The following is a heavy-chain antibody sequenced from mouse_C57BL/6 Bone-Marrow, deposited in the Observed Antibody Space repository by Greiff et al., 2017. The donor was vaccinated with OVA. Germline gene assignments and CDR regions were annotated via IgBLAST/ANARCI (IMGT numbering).Heavy chain of an antibody. V-gene: IGHV8-8*01. CDR2: IWWDDDK. D-gene: IGHD2-2*01. Sequence: QVTLNESVPGILQPSQTLSLTCSFSGFSLSTFGMGVGWIRQPSGKGLEWLAHIWWDDDKYYNPPLKSRLTISKDTSKNQVFLKIANVDTADTATYNGARIEGYGYDEGFDVWGTGTTVTVAS. CDR1: GFSLSTFGMG. J-gene: IGHJ1*03. CDR3: ARIEGYGYDEGFDV.